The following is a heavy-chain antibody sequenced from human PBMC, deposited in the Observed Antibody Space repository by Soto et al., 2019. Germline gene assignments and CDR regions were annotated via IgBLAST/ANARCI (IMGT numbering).Heavy chain of an antibody. Sequence: ASVKVSCKVSGYTLTELSMHWVRQAPGKGLEWMGGFDPEDGETIYAQKFQGRVTMTEDTSTDTAYMELSSLRSEDTAVYYCATGGEYYDFWSGPNDWGKGTLVTVAS. CDR2: FDPEDGET. D-gene: IGHD3-3*01. J-gene: IGHJ4*02. CDR3: ATGGEYYDFWSGPND. V-gene: IGHV1-24*01. CDR1: GYTLTELS.